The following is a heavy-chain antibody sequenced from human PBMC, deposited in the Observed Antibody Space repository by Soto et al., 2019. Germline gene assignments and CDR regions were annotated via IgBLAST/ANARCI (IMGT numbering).Heavy chain of an antibody. D-gene: IGHD5-18*01. Sequence: QVQLVQSGAEVKKPGASVKVSCKASGYTFTSYGISWVRQAPGQGLEWMGWISAHNGNTKYAQKLQGRVTMTTDTSSSTALMELRSVSSDDTAFFYGACGLLVGYGREGGGEWGLGTLVTVSS. CDR1: GYTFTSYG. V-gene: IGHV1-18*01. J-gene: IGHJ4*02. CDR2: ISAHNGNT. CDR3: ACGLLVGYGREGGGE.